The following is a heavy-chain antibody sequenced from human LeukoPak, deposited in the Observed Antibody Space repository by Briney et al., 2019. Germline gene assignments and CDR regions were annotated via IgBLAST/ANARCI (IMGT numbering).Heavy chain of an antibody. V-gene: IGHV1-69*05. D-gene: IGHD3-9*01. CDR2: IIPIFGTA. J-gene: IGHJ3*02. Sequence: ASVKVSCKASGGTFSSYAMSWVRQAPGQGLEWMGRIIPIFGTANYAQKFQGRVTITTDESTSTAYIELSSLRSEDTAVYYCARSYYDILTGYYNVIAFDIWGQGTMVTVSS. CDR3: ARSYYDILTGYYNVIAFDI. CDR1: GGTFSSYA.